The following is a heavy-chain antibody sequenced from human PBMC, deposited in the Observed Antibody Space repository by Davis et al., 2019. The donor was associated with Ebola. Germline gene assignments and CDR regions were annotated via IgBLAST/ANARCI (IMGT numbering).Heavy chain of an antibody. V-gene: IGHV4-34*01. D-gene: IGHD6-13*01. CDR3: ARLTASSSWYVAYYRYYIDV. CDR1: GGSFSGYY. Sequence: SETLSLTCAVYGGSFSGYYWSWIRQPPGKGLEWIGTTYYSGNTYYNPSLKSRVTISVDTSKNQFSLRLSSVTAADTAVYYCARLTASSSWYVAYYRYYIDVWGKGTTVTVSS. CDR2: TYYSGNT. J-gene: IGHJ6*03.